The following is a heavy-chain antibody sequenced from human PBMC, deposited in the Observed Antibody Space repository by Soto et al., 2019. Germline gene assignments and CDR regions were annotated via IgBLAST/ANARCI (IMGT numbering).Heavy chain of an antibody. Sequence: SETLSLTCAVSGYSISSGYYWGWIRQPPGKGLEWIGSIYHSGSTYYNPSLKSRVTISVDTSKNQFSLKLSSVTAADMAVYYCARKTGRVVAPQNAFDIWGQGTMVTVSS. CDR3: ARKTGRVVAPQNAFDI. D-gene: IGHD2-15*01. J-gene: IGHJ3*02. V-gene: IGHV4-38-2*01. CDR2: IYHSGST. CDR1: GYSISSGYY.